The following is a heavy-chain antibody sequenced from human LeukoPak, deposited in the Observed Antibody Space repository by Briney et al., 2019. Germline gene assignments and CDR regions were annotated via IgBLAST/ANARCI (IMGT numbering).Heavy chain of an antibody. CDR1: GGSISSSSYY. V-gene: IGHV4-39*01. Sequence: PSETLSLTCTVSGGSISSSSYYWGWIRQPPGKGLEWIGSIYYSGSTYYNPSLKSRVTISVDTSKNQFSLKLSSVTAADTAVYYCAGVLIAVAGIFDPWGQGTLVTVSS. J-gene: IGHJ5*02. D-gene: IGHD6-19*01. CDR3: AGVLIAVAGIFDP. CDR2: IYYSGST.